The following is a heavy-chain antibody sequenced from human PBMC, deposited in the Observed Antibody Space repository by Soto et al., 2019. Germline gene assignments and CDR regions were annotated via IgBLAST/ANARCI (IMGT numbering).Heavy chain of an antibody. CDR2: ISGSSNI. Sequence: GGSLRLSCAASGFSFSNYAMDWVRQAPGKGMEWVSYISGSSNIRYADSVKGRFTISRDNAKSSVYLQMNSLRADYLAVYYCVRSPKGYYSGMDVWGQGTTVTVSS. CDR1: GFSFSNYA. J-gene: IGHJ6*02. CDR3: VRSPKGYYSGMDV. D-gene: IGHD3-22*01. V-gene: IGHV3-48*01.